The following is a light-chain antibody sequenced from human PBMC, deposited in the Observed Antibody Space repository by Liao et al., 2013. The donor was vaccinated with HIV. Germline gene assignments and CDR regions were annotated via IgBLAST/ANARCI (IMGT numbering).Light chain of an antibody. V-gene: IGLV3-21*01. CDR2: YDT. CDR1: NIGSKS. Sequence: SYVLTQPPSVSVAPGKTARITCGGNNIGSKSVHWYQQKPGQAPILVIYYDTNRPSGIPERFSGSNSGNTATLTITRVEAGDEADYYCQVWDSNGNHYVFGTGTQVTVI. J-gene: IGLJ1*01. CDR3: QVWDSNGNHYV.